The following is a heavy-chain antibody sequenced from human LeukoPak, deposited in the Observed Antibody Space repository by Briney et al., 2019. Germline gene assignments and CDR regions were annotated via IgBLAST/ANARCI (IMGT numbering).Heavy chain of an antibody. Sequence: GSLRLSCAASGFTFSDHYMDWVRQPPGKGLEWIGEINHSGSTNYNPSLKSRVTISVDTSKNQFSLKLSSVTAADTAVYYCARGPGMIVVLNYYYYYGMDVWGQGTTVTVSS. D-gene: IGHD3-22*01. V-gene: IGHV4-34*01. J-gene: IGHJ6*02. CDR1: GFTFSDHY. CDR3: ARGPGMIVVLNYYYYYGMDV. CDR2: INHSGST.